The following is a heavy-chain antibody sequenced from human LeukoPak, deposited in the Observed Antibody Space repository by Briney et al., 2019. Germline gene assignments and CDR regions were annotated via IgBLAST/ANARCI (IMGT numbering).Heavy chain of an antibody. CDR3: ARTTSAWSPMAFDI. D-gene: IGHD1-1*01. V-gene: IGHV3-30*03. J-gene: IGHJ3*02. CDR2: IASGGNME. CDR1: GFTFINYS. Sequence: GGSLRLSCAAFGFTFINYSMHWVRQAPDKGLEWVAVIASGGNMENYADSVRGRFTISRDNSKSTLYLQMNSLRPEDTALYYCARTTSAWSPMAFDIWGQGTMVTVSS.